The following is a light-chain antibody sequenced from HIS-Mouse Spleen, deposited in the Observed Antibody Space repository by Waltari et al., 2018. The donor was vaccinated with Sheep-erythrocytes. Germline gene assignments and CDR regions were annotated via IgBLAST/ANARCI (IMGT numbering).Light chain of an antibody. V-gene: IGLV2-11*01. Sequence: QSALTQPRSVSGSPGQSVTISCTGTSSDVGGYHYVSWYQQHPGKAPKLMIDDVSKRPSGVPDRFSGSQSGNTASLTISGLQAEDEADYYCCAYAGSYNHVFATGTKVTVL. J-gene: IGLJ1*01. CDR2: DVS. CDR3: CAYAGSYNHV. CDR1: SSDVGGYHY.